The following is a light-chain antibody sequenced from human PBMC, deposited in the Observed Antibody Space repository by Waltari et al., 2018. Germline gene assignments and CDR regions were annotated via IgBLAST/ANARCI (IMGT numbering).Light chain of an antibody. J-gene: IGKJ1*01. CDR3: QQYNNWPET. V-gene: IGKV3-15*01. CDR2: DAS. Sequence: EIVMTQSPATLSVSPGGRVTLSCRAGQSVSSNLAWYQQKPGQAPRLVIYDASTRATGIPASFSGSGSGTEFTLTISSLQSEDFAVYYCQQYNNWPETFGQGTKVESK. CDR1: QSVSSN.